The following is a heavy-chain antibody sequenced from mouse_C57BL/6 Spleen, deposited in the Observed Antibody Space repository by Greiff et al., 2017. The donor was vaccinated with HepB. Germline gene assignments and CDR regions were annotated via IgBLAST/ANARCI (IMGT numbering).Heavy chain of an antibody. J-gene: IGHJ3*01. V-gene: IGHV1-81*01. CDR2: IYPRSGNT. CDR3: APNWGAWFAY. CDR1: GYTFTSYG. Sequence: LEESGAELARPGASVKLSCKASGYTFTSYGISWVKQRTGQGLEWIGEIYPRSGNTYYNEKFKGKATLTADKSSSTAYMELRSLTSEDSAVYVCAPNWGAWFAYWGQGTLVTVSA. D-gene: IGHD4-1*01.